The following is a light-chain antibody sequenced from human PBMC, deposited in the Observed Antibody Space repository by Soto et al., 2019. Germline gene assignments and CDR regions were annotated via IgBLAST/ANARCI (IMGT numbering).Light chain of an antibody. CDR3: QQYGRSPLT. J-gene: IGKJ1*01. CDR1: QSVSSNS. CDR2: AAS. V-gene: IGKV3-20*01. Sequence: EVVLTQSPGTLSLSPGERATLSCRASQSVSSNSLAWYQQKSGQAPRLLIYAASSRATAIPERFSGSGSGTDVTLTRSRLEPEDFAVYYCQQYGRSPLTFGQGTKVEIK.